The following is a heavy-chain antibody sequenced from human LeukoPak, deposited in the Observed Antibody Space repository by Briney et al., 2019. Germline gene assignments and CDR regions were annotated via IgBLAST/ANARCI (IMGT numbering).Heavy chain of an antibody. D-gene: IGHD2-2*01. V-gene: IGHV3-23*01. Sequence: GGSLRLSCAASGFTFSDCGMHWVRQAPGKGLEWVSAISDDFGTYHADSVKGRFTISRDNSRNTLYLQMTSLRAEDTAVYYCARGNSGHCTGATCYALDYWGQGTLVTVSS. CDR3: ARGNSGHCTGATCYALDY. CDR2: ISDDFGT. CDR1: GFTFSDCG. J-gene: IGHJ4*02.